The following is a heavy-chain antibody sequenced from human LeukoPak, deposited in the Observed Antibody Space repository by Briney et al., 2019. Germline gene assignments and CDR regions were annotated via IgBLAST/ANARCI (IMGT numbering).Heavy chain of an antibody. CDR1: GFTFSSYS. J-gene: IGHJ4*02. CDR3: AKGSAAGNFY. D-gene: IGHD6-13*01. V-gene: IGHV3-21*01. Sequence: GGSLRLSCAASGFTFSSYSMNWVRQAPGKGLEWVSSISRSSTYIYYADSVKGRFTISRDNAKNSLYLQMNSLRAEDTAVYYCAKGSAAGNFYWGQGTLVTVSS. CDR2: ISRSSTYI.